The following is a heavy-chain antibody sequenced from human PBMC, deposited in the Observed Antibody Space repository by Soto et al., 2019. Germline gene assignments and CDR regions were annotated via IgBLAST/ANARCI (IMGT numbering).Heavy chain of an antibody. V-gene: IGHV3-33*01. CDR2: IWYDGSNK. J-gene: IGHJ4*02. CDR3: ARDQSPHCTNGVCYPYWGFDY. CDR1: GFTFSSDG. Sequence: QVQLVESGGGVVQPGRSLRLSCAASGFTFSSDGMHWVRQAPGKGLEWVAVIWYDGSNKYYADSVKGRFTISRDNSKNTLYLQMNSLRAEDTAVYYCARDQSPHCTNGVCYPYWGFDYWGQGTLVTVSS. D-gene: IGHD2-8*01.